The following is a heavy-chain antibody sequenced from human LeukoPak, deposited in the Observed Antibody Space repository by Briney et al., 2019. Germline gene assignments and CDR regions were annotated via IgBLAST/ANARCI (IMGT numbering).Heavy chain of an antibody. CDR1: GFTFGSHA. CDR3: GKTTVGYSSGQKPAWPVDY. Sequence: GGSLRLSCEASGFTFGSHAMYWVRQAPGKGLEWVAGIFGSGGSPHYADPVEGRFTISRDNSRNTVYLQINSLRAEDTAVYYCGKTTVGYSSGQKPAWPVDYWGQGTLVTVSS. D-gene: IGHD5-18*01. V-gene: IGHV3-23*01. J-gene: IGHJ4*02. CDR2: IFGSGGSP.